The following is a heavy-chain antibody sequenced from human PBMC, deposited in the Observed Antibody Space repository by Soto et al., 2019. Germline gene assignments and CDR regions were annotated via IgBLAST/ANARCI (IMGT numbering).Heavy chain of an antibody. CDR1: GYTFTRYT. CDR3: AREDYDFWSGYRGYYYGMVV. V-gene: IGHV1-3*01. J-gene: IGHJ6*02. Sequence: ASVKVSCKASGYTFTRYTMNWVRQAPGQRLEWMGWINPDNGNTKSSQKFQDRVIITRDTSASTAYMDLSSLRSDDTAVYYCAREDYDFWSGYRGYYYGMVVWGQGTTVTVSS. CDR2: INPDNGNT. D-gene: IGHD3-3*01.